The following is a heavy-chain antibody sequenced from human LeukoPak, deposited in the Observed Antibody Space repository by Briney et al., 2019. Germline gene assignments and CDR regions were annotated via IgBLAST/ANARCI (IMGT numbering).Heavy chain of an antibody. CDR2: ISSSMRYI. V-gene: IGHV3-21*01. D-gene: IGHD4-23*01. CDR1: GFTFSIYS. J-gene: IGHJ4*02. Sequence: GPLRPSCAASGFTFSIYSMNWVRQAPGKGLGWVSSISSSMRYIYYADPLKGRFTISRDNAKNSLYLQMNSLRAEDTAVYYCARDLPSNPSYGGNQHDYWGQGTLVTVSS. CDR3: ARDLPSNPSYGGNQHDY.